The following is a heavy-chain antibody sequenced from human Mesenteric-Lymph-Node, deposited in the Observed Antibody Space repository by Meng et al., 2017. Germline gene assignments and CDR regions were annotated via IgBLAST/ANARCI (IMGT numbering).Heavy chain of an antibody. J-gene: IGHJ6*02. D-gene: IGHD3-10*01. V-gene: IGHV3-23*01. CDR1: GFTFSKYA. CDR3: NSARMVRGYYYYGMDV. Sequence: GGSLRLSCEASGFTFSKYAMNWVRQAPGKRLEWVSSINDNGDSTYYADSVKGRFTISRDNSKKTLYLQMNSLRAEDTAVYYCNSARMVRGYYYYGMDVWGQGTTVTVSS. CDR2: INDNGDST.